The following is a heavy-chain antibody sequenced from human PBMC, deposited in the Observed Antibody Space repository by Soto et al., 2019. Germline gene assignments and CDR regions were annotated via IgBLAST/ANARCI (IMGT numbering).Heavy chain of an antibody. CDR1: GGSMNGYH. CDR3: ARVRSSYCSAGNCYSGFDS. Sequence: SETLSLTCNVSGGSMNGYHWSWIRQPPRKGLEWIGRIYYHGNPKYNSSLQTRASIGIYLSKNQFSLSLWSLTAADTAIYYCARVRSSYCSAGNCYSGFDSWGQGTLVTVSS. J-gene: IGHJ4*02. D-gene: IGHD2-15*01. CDR2: IYYHGNP. V-gene: IGHV4-59*01.